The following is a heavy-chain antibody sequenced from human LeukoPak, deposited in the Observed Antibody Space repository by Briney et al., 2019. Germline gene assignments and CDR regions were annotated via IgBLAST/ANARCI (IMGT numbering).Heavy chain of an antibody. CDR2: ISGSGDTT. J-gene: IGHJ5*02. Sequence: GGSLRLSCAASGFTFSSFAMSWVRQAPGKGLEWVSSISGSGDTTYYADSVRGRFTISRDNSKNTLYLQMKSLRAEDTAVYYCAKMDDDFWSGYFGRNWFDPWGQGTLVTVSS. CDR3: AKMDDDFWSGYFGRNWFDP. V-gene: IGHV3-23*01. CDR1: GFTFSSFA. D-gene: IGHD3-3*01.